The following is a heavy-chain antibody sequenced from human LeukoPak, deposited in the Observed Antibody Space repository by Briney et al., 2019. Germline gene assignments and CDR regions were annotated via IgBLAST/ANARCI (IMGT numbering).Heavy chain of an antibody. CDR2: ISWDGGST. D-gene: IGHD3-22*01. J-gene: IGHJ4*02. CDR3: AKTTHYYDSSGFHTGYFDY. Sequence: GGSLRLSCAASGFTFDDYTMHWVRQAPGKGLEWVSLISWDGGSTYYADSVKGRFTISRDNSKNSLYLQMNSLRTEDTALYYCAKTTHYYDSSGFHTGYFDYWGQGTLVAVSS. V-gene: IGHV3-43*01. CDR1: GFTFDDYT.